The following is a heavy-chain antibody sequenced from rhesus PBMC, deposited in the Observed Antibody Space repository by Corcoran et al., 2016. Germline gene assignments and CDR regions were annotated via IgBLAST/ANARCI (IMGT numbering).Heavy chain of an antibody. CDR3: ARGGLATGPYFDY. D-gene: IGHD6S26*01. V-gene: IGHV4-122*02. CDR2: MSYSRST. CDR1: GGSISSGFYY. Sequence: QVQLQESGPGLVKPSETLSLTCAVSGGSISSGFYYWSWIRRPPGKGLEWIAYMSYSRSTNYNPSLKSRVTISRDTSKNQFSLEVNSVTAADTAVYYCARGGLATGPYFDYWGQGVLVAVSS. J-gene: IGHJ4*01.